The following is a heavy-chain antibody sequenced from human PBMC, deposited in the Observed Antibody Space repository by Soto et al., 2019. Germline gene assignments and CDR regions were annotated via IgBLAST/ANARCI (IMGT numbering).Heavy chain of an antibody. CDR1: GGSFSGYY. CDR2: INHSGST. V-gene: IGHV4-34*01. J-gene: IGHJ4*02. D-gene: IGHD5-18*01. CDR3: ALKRGIHLCLYGTSFDY. Sequence: QVQLQQWGAGLLKPSETLSLTCAVYGGSFSGYYWSWIRQPPGKGLEWIGEINHSGSTNYHPSLKSPVTRSVYSSKKQYSLTLSSVTAADKAVYYWALKRGIHLCLYGTSFDYWCQVTLVTVAS.